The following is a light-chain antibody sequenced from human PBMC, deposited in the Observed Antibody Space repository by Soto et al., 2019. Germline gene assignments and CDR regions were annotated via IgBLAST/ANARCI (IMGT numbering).Light chain of an antibody. CDR1: QSVSSN. CDR3: QQYSNWPPWT. CDR2: GAS. J-gene: IGKJ1*01. V-gene: IGKV3-15*01. Sequence: EIVMTQSPATLSVSPGERATLSCRASQSVSSNLAWYQQKPGQAPRLLIYGASTRATGIPARFSGSGSGTEFILTINSLQSEDFAVYYCQQYSNWPPWTFGQGTKVAIK.